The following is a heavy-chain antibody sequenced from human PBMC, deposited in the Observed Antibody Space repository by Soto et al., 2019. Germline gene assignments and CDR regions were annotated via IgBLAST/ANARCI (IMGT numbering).Heavy chain of an antibody. D-gene: IGHD6-13*01. V-gene: IGHV1-18*01. CDR1: GYTFSSYG. Sequence: QVQLVQSGAEVKKPGASVKVSCKASGYTFSSYGISWVRQAPGQGLEWMGWISAYNGNTNYAQKLQGRVTMTTDTATSTAYMEVRGLGSDDPAVYFCARSIAAAVDLDYRGQGTLVTVSS. CDR2: ISAYNGNT. CDR3: ARSIAAAVDLDY. J-gene: IGHJ4*02.